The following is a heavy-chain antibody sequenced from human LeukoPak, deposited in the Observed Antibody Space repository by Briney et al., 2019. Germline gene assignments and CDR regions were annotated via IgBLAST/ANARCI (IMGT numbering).Heavy chain of an antibody. D-gene: IGHD5-18*01. V-gene: IGHV3-23*01. CDR3: VKEGEGYSYNPKTGPPT. CDR1: GFTFSSYA. Sequence: GGSLRLSCAASGFTFSSYAMSWVRQAPGKGPEWVSGISGDGVKTFYADSVKGRFTISRDNSKETVYLQLNSLRDGDTAVYYCVKEGEGYSYNPKTGPPTRGQGTLVNVSS. J-gene: IGHJ1*01. CDR2: ISGDGVKT.